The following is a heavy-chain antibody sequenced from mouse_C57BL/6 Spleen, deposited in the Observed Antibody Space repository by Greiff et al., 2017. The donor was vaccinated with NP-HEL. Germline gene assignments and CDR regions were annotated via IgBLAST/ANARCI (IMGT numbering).Heavy chain of an antibody. CDR1: GFNTKDYY. Sequence: EVQLQQSGAELVRPGASVKLSCTASGFNTKDYYMHWVKQRPEQGLEWIGRIDPEDGDTEYAPKFQGKATMTADTSSNTAYLQLSSLTSEDTAVYYCCFYYGSSYFFDYWGQGTTLTVSS. CDR2: IDPEDGDT. J-gene: IGHJ2*01. CDR3: CFYYGSSYFFDY. V-gene: IGHV14-1*01. D-gene: IGHD1-1*01.